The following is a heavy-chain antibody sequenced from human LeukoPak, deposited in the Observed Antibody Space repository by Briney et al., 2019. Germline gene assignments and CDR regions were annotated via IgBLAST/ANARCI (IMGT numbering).Heavy chain of an antibody. V-gene: IGHV1-24*01. J-gene: IGHJ4*02. CDR2: FDPEDGET. CDR1: GYTLTELS. CDR3: ARGHGSAGGYFDY. D-gene: IGHD5-24*01. Sequence: ASVKVSCKVSGYTLTELSMHWVRQAPGKGLEWMGGFDPEDGETIYAQKFQGRVTMTTDTSTSTAYMELRSLRSDDTAVYYCARGHGSAGGYFDYWGQGTLVTVSS.